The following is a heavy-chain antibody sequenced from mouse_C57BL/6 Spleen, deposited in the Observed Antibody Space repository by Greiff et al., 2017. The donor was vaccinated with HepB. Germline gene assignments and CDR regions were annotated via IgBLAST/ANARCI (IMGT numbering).Heavy chain of an antibody. V-gene: IGHV1-82*01. Sequence: QVQLQQSGPELVKPGASVKISCKASGYAFSSSWMNWVKQRPAKGLEWIGRIYPGDGDTNYNGKFKGKATLTADKSSSTAYMQLSSLTSEDSAVYFCAKGYGFAYWGQGTLVTVSA. J-gene: IGHJ3*01. CDR1: GYAFSSSW. CDR3: AKGYGFAY. D-gene: IGHD2-14*01. CDR2: IYPGDGDT.